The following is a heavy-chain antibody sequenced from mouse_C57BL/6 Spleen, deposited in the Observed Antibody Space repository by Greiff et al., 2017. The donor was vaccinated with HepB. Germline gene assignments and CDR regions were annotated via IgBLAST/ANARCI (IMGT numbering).Heavy chain of an antibody. CDR1: GYAFSSSW. D-gene: IGHD1-1*01. CDR3: ARSRGLLQDYFDY. V-gene: IGHV1-82*01. Sequence: QVQLQQSGPELVKPGASVKISCKASGYAFSSSWMNWVKQRPGKGLEWIGRIYPGDGDTNYNGKFKGKATLTADKSSSTAYMQLSSLTSEDSAVYFCARSRGLLQDYFDYWGQGTTLTVSS. CDR2: IYPGDGDT. J-gene: IGHJ2*01.